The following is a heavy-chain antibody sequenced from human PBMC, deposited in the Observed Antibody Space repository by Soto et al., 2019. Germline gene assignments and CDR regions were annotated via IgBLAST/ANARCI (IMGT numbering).Heavy chain of an antibody. CDR1: GGSFSGYY. V-gene: IGHV4-34*01. CDR2: INHSGST. CDR3: ARGQRFLDWLS. Sequence: SETLSLTCAVYGGSFSGYYWSWICQPPGKGLEWIGEINHSGSTNYNPSLKSRVTISVDTSKNQFSLKLSSVTAADTAVYYCARGQRFLDWLSWGQGTLVTVSS. J-gene: IGHJ4*02. D-gene: IGHD3-3*01.